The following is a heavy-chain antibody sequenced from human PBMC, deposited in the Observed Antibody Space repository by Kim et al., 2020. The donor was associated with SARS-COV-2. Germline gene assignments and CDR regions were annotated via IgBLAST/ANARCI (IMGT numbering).Heavy chain of an antibody. CDR3: AKASGNAWLDF. Sequence: TFYADSVKGRFTISRDQSKNTVYLQMSSLGAEDTAIYYCAKASGNAWLDFWGQGTLVTVSS. CDR2: T. J-gene: IGHJ4*02. D-gene: IGHD1-1*01. V-gene: IGHV3-23*01.